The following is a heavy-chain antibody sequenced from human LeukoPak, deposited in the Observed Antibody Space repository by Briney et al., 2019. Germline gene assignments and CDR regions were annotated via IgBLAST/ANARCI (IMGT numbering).Heavy chain of an antibody. CDR2: ISGNGGNT. CDR1: TFSFYSYA. V-gene: IGHV3-23*01. J-gene: IGHJ4*02. D-gene: IGHD3-10*01. Sequence: GGSLRLSCAAGTFSFYSYARGRVRQAPGKGLEWVSTISGNGGNTYYADSVKGRFTISRDNSKSTLYLQMNKLKHTDKPVFHCARGLNGSGSFYGPSDWGQGTLVTVSS. CDR3: ARGLNGSGSFYGPSD.